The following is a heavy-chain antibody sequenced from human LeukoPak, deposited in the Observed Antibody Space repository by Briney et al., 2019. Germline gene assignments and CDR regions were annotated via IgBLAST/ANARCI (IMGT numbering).Heavy chain of an antibody. J-gene: IGHJ4*02. D-gene: IGHD3-22*01. Sequence: GGSLRLSCAASGFTVSSIYMSWVRQAPGKGLEWVSVIYSGGSTYYADSVKGRFTISRDNAKNTLYLEMNSLGAEDMAVYYCAIGVVITTAFDNWGQGTLVTVSS. CDR1: GFTVSSIY. CDR2: IYSGGST. V-gene: IGHV3-53*01. CDR3: AIGVVITTAFDN.